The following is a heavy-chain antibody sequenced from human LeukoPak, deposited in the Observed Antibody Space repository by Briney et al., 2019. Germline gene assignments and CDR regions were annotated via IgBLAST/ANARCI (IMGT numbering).Heavy chain of an antibody. CDR3: ASFKASGYYPYYYYGMDV. Sequence: PSETLSLTCTVSGGSISSYYWSWIRQPPGEGLEWIGYIYYSGSTNYNPSLKSRVTISVDTSKNQFSLKLSSVTAADTAVYYCASFKASGYYPYYYYGMDVWGQGTTVTVSS. J-gene: IGHJ6*02. CDR2: IYYSGST. V-gene: IGHV4-59*01. CDR1: GGSISSYY. D-gene: IGHD3-22*01.